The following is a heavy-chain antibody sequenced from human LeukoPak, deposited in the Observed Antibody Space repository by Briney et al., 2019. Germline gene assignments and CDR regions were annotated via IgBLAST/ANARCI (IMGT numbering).Heavy chain of an antibody. D-gene: IGHD6-19*01. CDR3: ARVSSGWEDAFDI. Sequence: GGSLRLSCAASGFTFSSYAMHWVRQAPGKGLEWVAVISYDGSNKYYADSVKGRFTISRDNSKNTLYLQMNSLRAEDTAVYYCARVSSGWEDAFDIWGQGTMVTVSS. V-gene: IGHV3-30-3*01. CDR1: GFTFSSYA. CDR2: ISYDGSNK. J-gene: IGHJ3*02.